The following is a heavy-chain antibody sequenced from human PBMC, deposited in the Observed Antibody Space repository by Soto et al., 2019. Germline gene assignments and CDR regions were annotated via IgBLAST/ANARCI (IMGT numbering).Heavy chain of an antibody. CDR1: GFTFSNYE. Sequence: EVQLVESGGGLVQAGGSLRLFCAASGFTFSNYEMNWVRQAPGKGLEWVSYIGTRGRTIYYADSVKGRFTISRDNAENSLYLRMNSLRAEDTAVYYCARDPAIYSCKFDYGLDVWGQGTTVTVTS. CDR2: IGTRGRTI. CDR3: ARDPAIYSCKFDYGLDV. J-gene: IGHJ6*02. D-gene: IGHD4-4*01. V-gene: IGHV3-48*03.